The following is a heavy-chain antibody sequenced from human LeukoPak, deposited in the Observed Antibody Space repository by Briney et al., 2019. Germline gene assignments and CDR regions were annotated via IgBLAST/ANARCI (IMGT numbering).Heavy chain of an antibody. D-gene: IGHD2-15*01. Sequence: TSETLSLTCTVSGGSISSSSYYWGWIRQPPGKGLEWIGSIYYSGSTYYNPSLKSRVTISVDTSKNQFSLKLSSVTAADTAVYYCARSAAPFDYWGQGTLVTVSS. CDR3: ARSAAPFDY. V-gene: IGHV4-39*07. CDR1: GGSISSSSYY. J-gene: IGHJ4*02. CDR2: IYYSGST.